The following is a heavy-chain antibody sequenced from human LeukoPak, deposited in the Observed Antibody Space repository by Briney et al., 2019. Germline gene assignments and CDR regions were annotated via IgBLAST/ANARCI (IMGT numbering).Heavy chain of an antibody. CDR3: AKDALGTVAGLEEPWD. V-gene: IGHV3-53*01. Sequence: GGSLRLSCAASGFTVSNNYMSWVRQAPGEGLEWVSFIYNTGETYYADSVKGRFTISRDNSKNTLYLQMNSLRAEDTAVYYCAKDALGTVAGLEEPWDWGQGTLVTVSS. CDR2: IYNTGET. CDR1: GFTVSNNY. D-gene: IGHD6-19*01. J-gene: IGHJ4*02.